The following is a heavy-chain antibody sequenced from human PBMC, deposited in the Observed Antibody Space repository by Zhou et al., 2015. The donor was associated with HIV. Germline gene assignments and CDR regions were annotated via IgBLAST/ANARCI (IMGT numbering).Heavy chain of an antibody. J-gene: IGHJ5*02. Sequence: QVQLVQSGAEVKKPGASVKVSCKASGYTFTSYYMHWVRQAPGQGLEWMGIINPSGGSTSYAQKFQGRVTMTRDTSTSTVYMELSSLRSEDTAVYFCARENRDQWLVLRSWFAPWGQGTLVTVS. V-gene: IGHV1-46*01. D-gene: IGHD6-19*01. CDR1: GYTFTSYY. CDR3: ARENRDQWLVLRSWFAP. CDR2: INPSGGST.